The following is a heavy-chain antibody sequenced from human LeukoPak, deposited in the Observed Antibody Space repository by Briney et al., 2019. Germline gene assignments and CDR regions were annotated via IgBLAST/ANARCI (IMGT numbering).Heavy chain of an antibody. CDR3: AKTRWELLTYTWFDS. CDR1: GFTFSNYA. Sequence: GGSLRLSCAASGFTFSNYAMQWVRQPPGKGLEWVSIISYDGSDKYYADSVRGRFTISRDNSKNTLYLQMNSLRPEDTAVYHCAKTRWELLTYTWFDSWGQGTLVTVSS. CDR2: ISYDGSDK. V-gene: IGHV3-30*18. D-gene: IGHD1-26*01. J-gene: IGHJ5*01.